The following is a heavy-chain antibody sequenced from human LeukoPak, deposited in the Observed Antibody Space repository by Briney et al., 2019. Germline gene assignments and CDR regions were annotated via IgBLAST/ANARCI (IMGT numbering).Heavy chain of an antibody. D-gene: IGHD3-10*01. CDR3: ARERPGVIFDY. Sequence: GASVKVSCKASGYTVTSYAMAWVRQAPGQGLEWMGWINTNTGNPTYAQDFTGRFVFSLDTSVSTAYLQISTLKAEDTAVYYCARERPGVIFDYWGQGTLVTVSS. CDR2: INTNTGNP. J-gene: IGHJ4*02. CDR1: GYTVTSYA. V-gene: IGHV7-4-1*02.